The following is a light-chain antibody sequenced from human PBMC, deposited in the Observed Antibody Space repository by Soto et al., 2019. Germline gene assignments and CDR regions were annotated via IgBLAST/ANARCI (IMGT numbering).Light chain of an antibody. CDR2: VN. V-gene: IGLV2-14*01. CDR1: SRDVGAFNY. J-gene: IGLJ1*01. CDR3: SSFSRSTTLDYV. Sequence: QSVLTQPASVSGSPGQSITISCTGTSRDVGAFNYVSWYQQYPDKAPKLLISVNNRPSGVSHRFSGSKSGNTASLTISGLQAEDEADYYCSSFSRSTTLDYVFGTGTKLTVL.